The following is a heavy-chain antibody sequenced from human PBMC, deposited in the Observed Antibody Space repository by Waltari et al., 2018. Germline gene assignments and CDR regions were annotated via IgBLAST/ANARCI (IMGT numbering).Heavy chain of an antibody. CDR2: VIASGDIT. CDR1: GFTFSNYD. Sequence: EVQLFESGGALVQPGGSLRLSCAASGFTFSNYDRSWVRQAPGTGLGWVSTVIASGDITYYADAVEGRFTISRDNFKKMLYLQMTSLRAGDTALYYCAKDGEDGPDYGLDVWGRGTTVTVSS. CDR3: AKDGEDGPDYGLDV. V-gene: IGHV3-23*01. D-gene: IGHD2-15*01. J-gene: IGHJ6*02.